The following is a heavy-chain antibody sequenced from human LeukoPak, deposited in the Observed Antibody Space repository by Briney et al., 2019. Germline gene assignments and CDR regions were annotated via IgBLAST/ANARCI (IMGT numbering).Heavy chain of an antibody. CDR2: ISYDGSNK. V-gene: IGHV3-30-3*01. D-gene: IGHD3-10*01. J-gene: IGHJ4*02. CDR3: ARSMVRGVIGVLDY. Sequence: GGSLRLSCAASGFTFSDYTMNWVRQAPGKGLEWVAVISYDGSNKYYADSVKGRFTISRDNSKNTLYLQMNSLRAEDTAVYYCARSMVRGVIGVLDYWGQGTLVTVSS. CDR1: GFTFSDYT.